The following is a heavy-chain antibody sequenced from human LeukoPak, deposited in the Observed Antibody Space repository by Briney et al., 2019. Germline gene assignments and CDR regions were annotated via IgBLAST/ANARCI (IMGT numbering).Heavy chain of an antibody. D-gene: IGHD6-19*01. CDR1: GYSFTNYW. V-gene: IGHV5-51*01. Sequence: GESLKISCKGSGYSFTNYWIGWVRQMPGKGLEWMGIIYPGDSDTRYSPPFQGQVTILADKSISTAYLQWSSLKASDTAMYYCARPYSSGWHFFDYWGQGTQVTVSS. CDR2: IYPGDSDT. CDR3: ARPYSSGWHFFDY. J-gene: IGHJ4*02.